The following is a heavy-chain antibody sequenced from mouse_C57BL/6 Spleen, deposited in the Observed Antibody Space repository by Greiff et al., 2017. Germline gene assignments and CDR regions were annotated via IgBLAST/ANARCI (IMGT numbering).Heavy chain of an antibody. V-gene: IGHV1-54*01. Sequence: VQLQQSGAELVRPGTSVKVSCKASGYAFTNYLIEWVKQRPGQGLEWIGVINPGSGGTNYNEKVKGKATLTADKSSSTAYMQRSSLTSEDSAVYFCARSDTTVVDWYFDVWGTGTTVTVSS. CDR1: GYAFTNYL. CDR2: INPGSGGT. D-gene: IGHD1-1*01. CDR3: ARSDTTVVDWYFDV. J-gene: IGHJ1*03.